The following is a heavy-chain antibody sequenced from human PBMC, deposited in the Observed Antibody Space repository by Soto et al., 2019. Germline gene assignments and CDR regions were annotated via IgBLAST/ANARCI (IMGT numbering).Heavy chain of an antibody. J-gene: IGHJ2*01. CDR1: GGSFSGYY. CDR3: ARVPERRYCSSTSCPYWYFDL. CDR2: INHSGST. V-gene: IGHV4-34*01. Sequence: QVQLQQWGAGLLKPSETLSLTCAVYGGSFSGYYWSWIRQPPGKGLEWSGEINHSGSTNYNPSLNRRVTISVDTSKNQFSLKLSSVTAADTAVYYCARVPERRYCSSTSCPYWYFDLWCRGTLVTVSS. D-gene: IGHD2-2*01.